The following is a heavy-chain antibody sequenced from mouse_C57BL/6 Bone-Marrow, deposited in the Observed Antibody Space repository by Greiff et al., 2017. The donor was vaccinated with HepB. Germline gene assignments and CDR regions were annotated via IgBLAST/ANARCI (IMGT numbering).Heavy chain of an antibody. Sequence: EVQLVESGGDLVKPGGSLKLSCAASGFTFSSYAMSWVRQTPEKRLEWVATISDGGSYTYYPDNVKGRFTISRDNAKNNLYLQMSHLKSEDTAMYYCARGQLRLRTWFAYWGQGTLVTVSA. CDR1: GFTFSSYA. CDR3: ARGQLRLRTWFAY. V-gene: IGHV5-4*01. CDR2: ISDGGSYT. J-gene: IGHJ3*01. D-gene: IGHD3-2*02.